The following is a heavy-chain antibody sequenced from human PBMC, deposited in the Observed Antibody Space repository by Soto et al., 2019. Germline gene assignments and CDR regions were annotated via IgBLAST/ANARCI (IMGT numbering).Heavy chain of an antibody. Sequence: GGSLRLSCAASGFTFSDFWMTWVRQAPGKGLEWVANMNQEGNQKNYVDTVKGRFSISRDNAKNSLYLQINSLRAEDTAVYYCARQHSGSYYFDYWGQGT. D-gene: IGHD1-26*01. CDR1: GFTFSDFW. CDR2: MNQEGNQK. J-gene: IGHJ4*02. V-gene: IGHV3-7*05. CDR3: ARQHSGSYYFDY.